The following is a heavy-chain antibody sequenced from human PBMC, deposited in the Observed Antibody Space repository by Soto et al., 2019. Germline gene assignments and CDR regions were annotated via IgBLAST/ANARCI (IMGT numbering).Heavy chain of an antibody. V-gene: IGHV4-39*01. D-gene: IGHD6-13*01. CDR2: IYYSGST. CDR3: ATYSSSWYVVY. CDR1: GGSISSSSYY. Sequence: LSLTCTVSGGSISSSSYYWGWIRQPPGKGLEWIGSIYYSGSTYYNPSLKSRVTISVDTSKNQFSLKLSSVTAADTAVYYCATYSSSWYVVYWGQGTLVTVSS. J-gene: IGHJ4*02.